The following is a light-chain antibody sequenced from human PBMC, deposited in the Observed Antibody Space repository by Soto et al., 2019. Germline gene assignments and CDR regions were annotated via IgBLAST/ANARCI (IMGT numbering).Light chain of an antibody. CDR3: CSYAAGNTYV. V-gene: IGLV2-23*02. Sequence: QSALTQPASVSGSPGQSITISCTGTSSDVGTYNLVSWYQQHPGKAPKLMIYEVSKWPSGVSNRFSGYKSGNTASLTISELQAEDEADYYCCSYAAGNTYVFGTGTKLTVL. CDR2: EVS. J-gene: IGLJ1*01. CDR1: SSDVGTYNL.